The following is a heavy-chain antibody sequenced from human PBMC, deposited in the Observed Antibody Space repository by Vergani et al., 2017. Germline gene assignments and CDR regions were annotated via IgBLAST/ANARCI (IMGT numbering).Heavy chain of an antibody. Sequence: QVQLQQWGAGLLKPSETLSLTCAVYGGSFSGYYWSWIRQPPGKGLEWIGYIYYSGSTYYNPSLKSRVTISVDTSKNQFSLKLSSVTAADTAVYYCARGAPYDILTGYGYYFDYWGQGTLVTVSS. CDR1: GGSFSGYY. J-gene: IGHJ4*02. D-gene: IGHD3-9*01. CDR3: ARGAPYDILTGYGYYFDY. V-gene: IGHV4-34*01. CDR2: IYYSGST.